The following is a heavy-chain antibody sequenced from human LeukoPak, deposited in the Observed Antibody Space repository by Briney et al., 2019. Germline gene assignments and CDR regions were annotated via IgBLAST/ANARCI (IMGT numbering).Heavy chain of an antibody. V-gene: IGHV3-53*04. D-gene: IGHD2-2*01. Sequence: PGGSLRPSCAASGFTFSSYEMNWVRQAPGKGLEWVSVIYSGGSTYYADSVKGRFTISRHNSKNTLYLQMNSLRAEDTAVYYCATCSSTSCYEGGSDYWGQGTLVTVSS. CDR3: ATCSSTSCYEGGSDY. CDR1: GFTFSSYE. CDR2: IYSGGST. J-gene: IGHJ4*02.